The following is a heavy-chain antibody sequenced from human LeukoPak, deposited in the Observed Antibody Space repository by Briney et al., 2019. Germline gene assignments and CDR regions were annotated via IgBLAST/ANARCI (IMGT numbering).Heavy chain of an antibody. V-gene: IGHV3-23*01. D-gene: IGHD4/OR15-4a*01. J-gene: IGHJ4*02. Sequence: GRSLRLSCTASGFTFSSYAMSWVRQAPGKGLEWVSAISGSGGSTYYADSVKGRFTISRDNSKNTLYLQMNSLGAENTAVYYCAKGQVRLDYWGQGTLVTVSS. CDR3: AKGQVRLDY. CDR1: GFTFSSYA. CDR2: ISGSGGST.